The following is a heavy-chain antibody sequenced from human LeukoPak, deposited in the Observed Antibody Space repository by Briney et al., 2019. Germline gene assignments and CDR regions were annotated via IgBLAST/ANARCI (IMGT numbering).Heavy chain of an antibody. Sequence: PGGSLRLSCAASGFTFSSYAMSWVRQAPGKGLEWVSAISGSGGSTYYADSVKGRFTISRDNSKNTLYLRMNSLRAEDTAVYYCARASDILTDNDYWGQGTLVTVSS. V-gene: IGHV3-23*01. CDR2: ISGSGGST. J-gene: IGHJ4*02. CDR3: ARASDILTDNDY. CDR1: GFTFSSYA. D-gene: IGHD3-9*01.